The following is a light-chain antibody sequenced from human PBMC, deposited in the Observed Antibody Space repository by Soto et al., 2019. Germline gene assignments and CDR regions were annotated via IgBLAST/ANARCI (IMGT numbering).Light chain of an antibody. CDR3: QQYNNWPTWT. V-gene: IGKV3-15*01. CDR2: GAS. J-gene: IGKJ1*01. Sequence: EIVLRQSPATLSLSPGERSALSCMASQSVSRYLAWYQQKPGQAPRLLIYGASIRATGIPARFSGSGSGTEFTLTISSLQSEDFAVYYCQQYNNWPTWTFGQGTKVDIK. CDR1: QSVSRY.